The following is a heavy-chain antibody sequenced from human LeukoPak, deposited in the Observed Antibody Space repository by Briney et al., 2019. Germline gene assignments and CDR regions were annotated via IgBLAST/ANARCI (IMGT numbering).Heavy chain of an antibody. CDR2: ISYDGSNK. CDR3: ARDLGNLNDY. J-gene: IGHJ4*02. Sequence: GGSLRLSCAASGFTFSSYAMHWVRQAPGKGLEWVAVISYDGSNKYYADSVKGRFTISRDNSKNTLYLRMNSLRAEDTAVYYCARDLGNLNDYWGQGTLVTVSS. CDR1: GFTFSSYA. D-gene: IGHD4-23*01. V-gene: IGHV3-30*04.